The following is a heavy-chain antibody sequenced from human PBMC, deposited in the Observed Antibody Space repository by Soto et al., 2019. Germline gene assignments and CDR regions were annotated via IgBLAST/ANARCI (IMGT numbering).Heavy chain of an antibody. Sequence: QVQLQQWGAGLLKPSETLSLTCAVYDGSFSGYYWTWIRQPPGKGLEWIGEINHSGSTSYNPSLKRRGTLSVDTVKNQFSLELGSVTAADTAVYYCTRGRGRRTVITRVPYFDYWGQGTLVTVSS. D-gene: IGHD3-16*01. CDR2: INHSGST. CDR1: DGSFSGYY. J-gene: IGHJ4*02. CDR3: TRGRGRRTVITRVPYFDY. V-gene: IGHV4-34*01.